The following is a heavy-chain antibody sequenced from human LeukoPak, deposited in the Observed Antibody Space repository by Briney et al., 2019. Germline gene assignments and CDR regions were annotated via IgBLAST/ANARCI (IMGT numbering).Heavy chain of an antibody. CDR1: GYTFTNYG. CDR3: ARDAPYCSSTSCYAGRYFDY. D-gene: IGHD2-2*01. CDR2: ISAYNGNT. V-gene: IGHV1-18*01. Sequence: ASVKVSCKASGYTFTNYGFSWVRQAPGQGLEWMGRISAYNGNTNYAQELQGRVTMTTDTSTSTAYMELRSLRSDDTAVYYCARDAPYCSSTSCYAGRYFDYWGQGTLVTVSS. J-gene: IGHJ4*02.